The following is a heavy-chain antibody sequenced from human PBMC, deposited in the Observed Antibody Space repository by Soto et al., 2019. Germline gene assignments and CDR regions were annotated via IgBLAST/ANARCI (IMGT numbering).Heavy chain of an antibody. Sequence: SETLSLTCAVSGGSISSGGSSWSWIRPPPGKGLEWLRYIHHSVRTYYNPYLKSRATISVDRSKNQFSLKLSSVTGADTAVYYCAGGVVAATRYENWFEPWGQGTLVTVSS. CDR1: GGSISSGGSS. CDR3: AGGVVAATRYENWFEP. D-gene: IGHD2-15*01. V-gene: IGHV4-30-2*01. J-gene: IGHJ5*02. CDR2: IHHSVRT.